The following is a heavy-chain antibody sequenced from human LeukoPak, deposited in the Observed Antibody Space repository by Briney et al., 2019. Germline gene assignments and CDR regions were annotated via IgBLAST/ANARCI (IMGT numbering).Heavy chain of an antibody. J-gene: IGHJ3*02. D-gene: IGHD4-17*01. Sequence: ASVKVSCKASGGTFSSYAISWVRQAPGQGLEWMGGIIPIFGTANYAQKFQGRVTITADKSTSTAYMELSSLRSEDTAVYYCATDGDYSSDAFDIWGQGTMVTVSS. CDR2: IIPIFGTA. CDR3: ATDGDYSSDAFDI. V-gene: IGHV1-69*06. CDR1: GGTFSSYA.